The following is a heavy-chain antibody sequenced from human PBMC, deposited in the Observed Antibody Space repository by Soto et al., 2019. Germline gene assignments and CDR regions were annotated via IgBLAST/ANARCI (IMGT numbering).Heavy chain of an antibody. Sequence: QVQLVQSGAEVKKPGASVKVSCKASGYTFTSYGISWVRQAPGQGLEWMGWISAYNGNTNYAQKLQGRVTMTTDTSTSTAYMELRSLRSDYTAVYYCARVRITIFGVVISSWGFFAYWGQGTLVTVSS. V-gene: IGHV1-18*01. CDR2: ISAYNGNT. CDR1: GYTFTSYG. D-gene: IGHD3-3*01. CDR3: ARVRITIFGVVISSWGFFAY. J-gene: IGHJ4*02.